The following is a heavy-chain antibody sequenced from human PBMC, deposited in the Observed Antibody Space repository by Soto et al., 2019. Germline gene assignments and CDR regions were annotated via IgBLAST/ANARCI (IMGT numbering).Heavy chain of an antibody. CDR1: GGSISGSY. CDR2: VYYTGST. CDR3: ARSVAVPGAHIDY. D-gene: IGHD6-19*01. J-gene: IGHJ4*02. V-gene: IGHV4-59*01. Sequence: SETLSLTCSVSGGSISGSYWSWIRQSPGKGLEWLGYVYYTGSTNYSPSLRSRVSISVDTSKNEFSLRLSSVTAADTTVYFCARSVAVPGAHIDYWGQGTQVTVSS.